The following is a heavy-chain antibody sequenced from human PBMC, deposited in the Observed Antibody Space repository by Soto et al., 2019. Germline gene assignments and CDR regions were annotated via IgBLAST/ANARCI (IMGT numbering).Heavy chain of an antibody. J-gene: IGHJ6*02. CDR1: GFTFSTYA. V-gene: IGHV3-23*01. Sequence: GGSLRLSCAASGFTFSTYAMSWVRQAPGKGLEWVSGITGSGTSTFYADSVKGRFTISRDNSKNTLYLQMSSLRAEDTAVYYCVKDSCSGGSCSFGYYYGMDVWGQGTTVTVSS. CDR2: ITGSGTST. CDR3: VKDSCSGGSCSFGYYYGMDV. D-gene: IGHD2-15*01.